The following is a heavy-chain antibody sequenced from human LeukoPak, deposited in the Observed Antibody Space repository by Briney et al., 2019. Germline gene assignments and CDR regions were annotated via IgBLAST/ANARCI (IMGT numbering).Heavy chain of an antibody. V-gene: IGHV3-21*01. CDR1: GFTFSSYS. Sequence: GGSLRLSCAASGFTFSSYSMNWVRQAPGKGLEWVSSISSSRSYIYYADSVKGRFTISRDNAKNSLYLQMNSLRAEDTAVYYCAGSTIFGVVTPFLMDVWGKGTTVTVSS. CDR2: ISSSRSYI. CDR3: AGSTIFGVVTPFLMDV. J-gene: IGHJ6*03. D-gene: IGHD3-3*01.